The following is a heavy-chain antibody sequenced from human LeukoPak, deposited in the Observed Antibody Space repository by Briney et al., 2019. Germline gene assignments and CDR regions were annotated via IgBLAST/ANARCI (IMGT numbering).Heavy chain of an antibody. CDR3: AKEMATRDYFDH. J-gene: IGHJ4*02. D-gene: IGHD5-24*01. CDR2: ISVSGGST. V-gene: IGHV3-23*01. Sequence: GGSLRLSCAASGFTFSNFAMSWVRRAPGKGLEWVSEISVSGGSTYSADSVKGRFTISRDNSKNTLYLQMNGLRAEDTAVYYCAKEMATRDYFDHWGQGILVTVSS. CDR1: GFTFSNFA.